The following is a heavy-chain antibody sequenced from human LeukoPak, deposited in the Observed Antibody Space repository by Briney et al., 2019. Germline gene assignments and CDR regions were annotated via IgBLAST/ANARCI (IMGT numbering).Heavy chain of an antibody. Sequence: SETLSLTCTVSGGSISSYYWSWIRQPPGKGLECIGYIFYSGNTNYNPSLKSRVTISLDTSKNQFSLKLNSVTAADTAVYYWSIARRMATFGKLYGLYYWGQGTLVTVSS. CDR1: GGSISSYY. D-gene: IGHD2-15*01. CDR3: SIARRMATFGKLYGLYY. CDR2: IFYSGNT. J-gene: IGHJ4*02. V-gene: IGHV4-59*08.